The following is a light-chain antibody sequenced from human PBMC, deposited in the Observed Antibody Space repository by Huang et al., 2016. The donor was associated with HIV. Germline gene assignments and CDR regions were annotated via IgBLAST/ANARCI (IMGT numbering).Light chain of an antibody. V-gene: IGKV1-33*01. CDR3: QQYDNLPYT. J-gene: IGKJ2*01. CDR2: DAS. CDR1: QDISTN. Sequence: DIQMTQSPSSLSASVGDTVTITCQASQDISTNLNWDRQKPAKAPKVLIYDASNWETGVPSRFSGSGSGTDFTFTISSLQPEDIATYYCQQYDNLPYTFGQGTKLEI.